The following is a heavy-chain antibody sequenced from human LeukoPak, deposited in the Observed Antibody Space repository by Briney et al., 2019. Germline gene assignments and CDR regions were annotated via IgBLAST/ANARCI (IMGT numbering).Heavy chain of an antibody. Sequence: SETLSLTCTVSGYSISSGYYWGWIRQPPGKGLEWIGSIDHSGGSYYNPSLKSRVTMSVDTSKNQFSLNLSSVTAADTAVYYCAREGRYYYDSSGYYFDWGQGTLVTVSS. D-gene: IGHD3-22*01. V-gene: IGHV4-38-2*02. CDR2: IDHSGGS. CDR3: AREGRYYYDSSGYYFD. CDR1: GYSISSGYY. J-gene: IGHJ4*02.